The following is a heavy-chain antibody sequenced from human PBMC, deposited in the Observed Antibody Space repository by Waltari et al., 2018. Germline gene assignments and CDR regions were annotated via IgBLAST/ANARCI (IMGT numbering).Heavy chain of an antibody. V-gene: IGHV4-61*02. CDR3: ARSGDYYDSSGYYLFDY. CDR1: GGPIRSGGYY. D-gene: IGHD3-22*01. J-gene: IGHJ4*02. CDR2: IYTSGST. Sequence: QVQLQESGPGLVKPSQTLSLTCTVSGGPIRSGGYYWSWIRQPAGKGLEWIGRIYTSGSTNYNPSLKSRVTISVDTSKNQFSLKLSSVTAADTAVYYCARSGDYYDSSGYYLFDYWGQGTLVTVSS.